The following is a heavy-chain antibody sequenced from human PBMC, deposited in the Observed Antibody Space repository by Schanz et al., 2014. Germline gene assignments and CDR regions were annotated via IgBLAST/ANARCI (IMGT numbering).Heavy chain of an antibody. CDR3: AKQIHYDILTVTRN. CDR1: GFTFSSYG. CDR2: ISGTTTYT. Sequence: EVQLVESGGGVVQPGRSLRLSCAASGFTFSSYGMHWVRQAPGKGLEWVSYISGTTTYTNYADSVKGRFTISRDNAKNSLYLQMNSLRAEDTAVYYCAKQIHYDILTVTRNWGQGTLVTVSS. D-gene: IGHD3-9*01. V-gene: IGHV3-21*05. J-gene: IGHJ4*02.